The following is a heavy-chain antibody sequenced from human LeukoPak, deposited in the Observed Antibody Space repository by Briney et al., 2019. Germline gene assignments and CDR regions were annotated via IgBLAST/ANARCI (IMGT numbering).Heavy chain of an antibody. CDR2: IRSKAYGGTT. CDR1: GFTFSSYG. Sequence: GGSLRLSCAASGFTFSSYGMSWVRQAPGKGLGWVGFIRSKAYGGTTEYAASVKGRFTISRDDSKSIAYLQVNSLKTEDTAVYYCTGSFGELSFFAHWGQGTLVTASS. CDR3: TGSFGELSFFAH. V-gene: IGHV3-49*04. J-gene: IGHJ4*02. D-gene: IGHD3-10*01.